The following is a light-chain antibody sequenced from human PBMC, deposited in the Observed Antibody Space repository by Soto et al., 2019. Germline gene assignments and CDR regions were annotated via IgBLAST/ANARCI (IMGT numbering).Light chain of an antibody. CDR1: QSVSSSY. Sequence: EIVLTQSPGTLSLSPGERATLSCRASQSVSSSYLAWYQQNPGQAPRLLIYGASSRATGIPDRFSGSGSGTDFTLTISRLEPEDLAVYYCHQYGSSPLYTFGQGTKLEIK. J-gene: IGKJ2*01. V-gene: IGKV3-20*01. CDR3: HQYGSSPLYT. CDR2: GAS.